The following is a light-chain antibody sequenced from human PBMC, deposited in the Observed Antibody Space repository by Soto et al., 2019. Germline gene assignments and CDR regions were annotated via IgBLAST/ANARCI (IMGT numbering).Light chain of an antibody. Sequence: DIQMTQSPSSLSASVGDRVTITCRASQSISNSLNRYQQKPGRAPKVLIYAASSLQSGVPSRFSASGSGTYFTLTISSLEPEDFATYTCQQSYSIPLTFGGGTKVDIK. J-gene: IGKJ4*01. CDR3: QQSYSIPLT. CDR2: AAS. V-gene: IGKV1-39*01. CDR1: QSISNS.